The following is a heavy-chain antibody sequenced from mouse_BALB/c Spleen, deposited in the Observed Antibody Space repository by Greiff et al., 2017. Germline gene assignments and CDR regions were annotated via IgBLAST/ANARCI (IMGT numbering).Heavy chain of an antibody. D-gene: IGHD2-1*01. J-gene: IGHJ4*01. CDR2: IRNKANGYTT. CDR1: GFTFTDYY. V-gene: IGHV7-3*02. CDR3: ARDGEIYYDAMDY. Sequence: EVKLMESGGGLVQPGGSLRLSCATSGFTFTDYYMSWVRQPPGKALEWLGFIRNKANGYTTEYSASVKGRFTISRDNSQSILYLQMNTLRAEDSATYYCARDGEIYYDAMDYWGQGTSVTVSS.